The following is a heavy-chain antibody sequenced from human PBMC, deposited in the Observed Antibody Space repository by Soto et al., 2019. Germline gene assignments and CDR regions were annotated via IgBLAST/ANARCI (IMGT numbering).Heavy chain of an antibody. D-gene: IGHD2-2*01. Sequence: QVQLQESGPGLVKPSQTLSLTCTVSGGSISSGGYYWSWIRQHPGKGLEWIGYIYYSGSTYYNPTLKSRVTISVDTSKNQFSLKLSSVTAADTAVYYCARSVADIVVVPAAPFGAFDYWGQGTLVTVSS. CDR1: GGSISSGGYY. J-gene: IGHJ4*02. CDR2: IYYSGST. V-gene: IGHV4-31*03. CDR3: ARSVADIVVVPAAPFGAFDY.